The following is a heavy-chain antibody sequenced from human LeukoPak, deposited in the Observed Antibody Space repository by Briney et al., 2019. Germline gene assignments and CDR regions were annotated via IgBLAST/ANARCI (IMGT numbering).Heavy chain of an antibody. J-gene: IGHJ4*02. CDR1: GGSISSGGFY. Sequence: SETLTLTCTVSGGSISSGGFYWTWIRQHPGKGLEWIGYIYYSGSTYYNPSLKSRVTISVDTSKNQFSLKLSSVTAADTAVYYCARSGFNYFDDWGQGTLVTVSS. V-gene: IGHV4-31*03. D-gene: IGHD3-10*01. CDR2: IYYSGST. CDR3: ARSGFNYFDD.